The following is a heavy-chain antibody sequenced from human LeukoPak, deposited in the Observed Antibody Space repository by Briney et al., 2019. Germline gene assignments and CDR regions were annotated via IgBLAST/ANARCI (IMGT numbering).Heavy chain of an antibody. CDR2: ISGSGGGGNT. D-gene: IGHD3-22*01. Sequence: PGGSLRLSCAASGFTFSSYAMSWVRQAPGKGLEWVSAISGSGGGGNTDYADSVKGRFTISRDNSKNTLYLQMNSLRAEDTAVYYCASPGAQKWGLVVIYFDYWGQGTLVTVSS. CDR1: GFTFSSYA. J-gene: IGHJ4*02. V-gene: IGHV3-23*01. CDR3: ASPGAQKWGLVVIYFDY.